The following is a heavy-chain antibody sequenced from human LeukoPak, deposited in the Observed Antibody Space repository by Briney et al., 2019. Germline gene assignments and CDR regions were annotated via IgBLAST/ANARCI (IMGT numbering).Heavy chain of an antibody. CDR1: GYTLTELS. CDR2: FDPEDGET. V-gene: IGHV1-24*01. J-gene: IGHJ5*02. D-gene: IGHD5-12*01. CDR3: ATTASNSGYDLGWFDP. Sequence: ASVKVSCKVSGYTLTELSMHWVRQAPGKGLEWMGGFDPEDGETIYAQKFQGRVTMTEDTSTDTAYMELSSLRSEDTAVYYCATTASNSGYDLGWFDPWGQGTLATVSS.